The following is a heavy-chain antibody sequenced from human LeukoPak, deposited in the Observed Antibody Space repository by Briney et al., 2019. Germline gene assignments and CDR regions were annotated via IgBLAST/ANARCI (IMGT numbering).Heavy chain of an antibody. D-gene: IGHD3-9*01. V-gene: IGHV1-18*01. CDR1: GYTFTSYG. Sequence: ASVKVSCKASGYTFTSYGISWVRQAPGQGLEWMGWISAYNGNTNYAQRLQGRVTMTTDTSTNTAYMELRSLRSDDTAVYYCARDAYDILTGDIFDYWGQGTLVTVSS. CDR2: ISAYNGNT. CDR3: ARDAYDILTGDIFDY. J-gene: IGHJ4*02.